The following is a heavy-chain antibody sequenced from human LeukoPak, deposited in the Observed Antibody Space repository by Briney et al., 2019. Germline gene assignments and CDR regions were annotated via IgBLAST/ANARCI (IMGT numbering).Heavy chain of an antibody. CDR2: FYHTGST. CDR1: GGSISSGGYY. D-gene: IGHD1-26*01. CDR3: ARVVGPTTSDTFDI. Sequence: SETLSLTCTVSGGSISSGGYYWSWIRQPPGKGLEWIGYFYHTGSTYYNPSLKSRVTISIDRSKNQFSLKLSSVTAADTAVYYCARVVGPTTSDTFDIWGQGTMVTVSS. J-gene: IGHJ3*02. V-gene: IGHV4-30-2*01.